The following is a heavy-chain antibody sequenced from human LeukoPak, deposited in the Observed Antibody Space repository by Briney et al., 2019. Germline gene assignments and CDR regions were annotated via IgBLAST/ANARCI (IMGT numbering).Heavy chain of an antibody. J-gene: IGHJ4*02. D-gene: IGHD6-19*01. CDR3: ARDLRSGWYYFDF. V-gene: IGHV3-48*02. CDR1: GFTFSTYS. Sequence: GGSLRLSCAASGFTFSTYSMNWLRQAPGKGLEWVSYIGSSSDTVYYADSVKGRFTISRDNAKNSLYLQMNSLRDQDTAVYYCARDLRSGWYYFDFWGQGTLVTVSS. CDR2: IGSSSDTV.